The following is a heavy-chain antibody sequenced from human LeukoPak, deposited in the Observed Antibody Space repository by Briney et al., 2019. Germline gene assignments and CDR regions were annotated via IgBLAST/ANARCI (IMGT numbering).Heavy chain of an antibody. CDR3: ARVSADKYYFDY. J-gene: IGHJ4*02. CDR2: MNPNSGNT. Sequence: ASVKVSCKASGYTFTSYDINWVRQATGQGLEWMGRMNPNSGNTGYAQKFQGRVTMTRNTSISTAYMELSSLRSEDTAVYYCARVSADKYYFDYWGQGTLVTVSS. CDR1: GYTFTSYD. V-gene: IGHV1-8*01.